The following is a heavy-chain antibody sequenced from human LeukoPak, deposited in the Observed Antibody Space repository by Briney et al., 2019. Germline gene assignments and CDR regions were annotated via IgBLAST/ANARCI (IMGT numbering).Heavy chain of an antibody. V-gene: IGHV1-2*02. D-gene: IGHD6-13*01. J-gene: IGHJ4*02. CDR2: INPNSGGT. CDR1: GYTFTGYY. CDR3: ARFAKQQLVLPSRSAKIDY. Sequence: GASVKVSCKASGYTFTGYYMHWVRQAPGQGLEWMGWINPNSGGTNYAQKFQGRVTMTRDTSISTAYMELSRLRSDDTAVYYCARFAKQQLVLPSRSAKIDYWGQGTLVTVSS.